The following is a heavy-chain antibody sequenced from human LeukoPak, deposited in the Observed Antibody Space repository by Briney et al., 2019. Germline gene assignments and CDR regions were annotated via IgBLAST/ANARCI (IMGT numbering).Heavy chain of an antibody. Sequence: PGGSLRLSCAASGFTFSSYSMNWVRQAPGKGLEWVSSISSSSSYIYYADSVKGRFTISRDNSKNTLYLQMNSLRAEDTAVYYCAKELYYDILTGYYPLDYWGQGTLVTVSS. D-gene: IGHD3-9*01. J-gene: IGHJ4*02. CDR2: ISSSSSYI. V-gene: IGHV3-21*01. CDR1: GFTFSSYS. CDR3: AKELYYDILTGYYPLDY.